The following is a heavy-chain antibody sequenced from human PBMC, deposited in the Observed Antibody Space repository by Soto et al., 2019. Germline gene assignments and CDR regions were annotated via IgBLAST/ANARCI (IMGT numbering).Heavy chain of an antibody. CDR2: ISSNGGST. CDR1: GFTFSSYA. Sequence: GGSLRLSCAASGFTFSSYAMHWVRQAPGKGLEYVSAISSNGGSTYYANSVKGRFTISRDNSKNTLYLQMGSLRAEDMAVYYCARGKPPSYYYYMGVWGKGTTVTVSS. CDR3: ARGKPPSYYYYMGV. J-gene: IGHJ6*03. V-gene: IGHV3-64*01.